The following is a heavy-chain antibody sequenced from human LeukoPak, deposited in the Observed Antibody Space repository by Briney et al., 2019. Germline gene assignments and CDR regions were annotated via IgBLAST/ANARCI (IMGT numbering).Heavy chain of an antibody. D-gene: IGHD1-26*01. V-gene: IGHV3-66*02. CDR2: VYADGST. CDR3: ARDSLVGAGLGRYFDY. CDR1: GFTVRTNY. Sequence: PGGSLRLSCAASGFTVRTNYMSWVRQAPGKGLEWVSVVYADGSTYYADSVKGRFSISRDNSKNTLFLQMSSLRAEDTAVYYCARDSLVGAGLGRYFDYWGQGTLVTVSS. J-gene: IGHJ4*02.